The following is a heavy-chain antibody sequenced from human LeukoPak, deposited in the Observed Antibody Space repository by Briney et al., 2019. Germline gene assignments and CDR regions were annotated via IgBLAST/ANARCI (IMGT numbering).Heavy chain of an antibody. V-gene: IGHV3-23*01. D-gene: IGHD3-9*01. CDR1: GFTFTNYA. Sequence: GGSLRLSCAASGFTFTNYAISWVRQAPGKGLEWVSGISGSGDTTYYADSVKGRFAISRDNSKNTLYLQMNSLRAEDTAVYYCAKVRYVGYYFDYWGQGTLVTVSS. CDR2: ISGSGDTT. CDR3: AKVRYVGYYFDY. J-gene: IGHJ4*02.